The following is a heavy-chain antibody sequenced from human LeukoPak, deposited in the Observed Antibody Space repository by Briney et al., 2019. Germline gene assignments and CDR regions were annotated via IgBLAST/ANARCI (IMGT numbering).Heavy chain of an antibody. D-gene: IGHD2-2*01. V-gene: IGHV3-23*01. CDR3: ARGDNQLLFYYFDY. CDR2: ISGGGETT. J-gene: IGHJ4*02. Sequence: PGGSLRLSCAASGFTFSSYGMGWVRQAPGKGLEWVSSISGGGETTYYADSVKGRFPISRDNSKNTLYLQMNSLRAEDTAVYYCARGDNQLLFYYFDYWGQGTLVTVSS. CDR1: GFTFSSYG.